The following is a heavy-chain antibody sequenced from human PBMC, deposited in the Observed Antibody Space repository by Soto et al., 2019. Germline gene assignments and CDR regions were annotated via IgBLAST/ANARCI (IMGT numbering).Heavy chain of an antibody. D-gene: IGHD2-15*01. CDR1: GYTFPNYG. CDR2: ISAYNGNT. Sequence: QVQLVQSGAEVKKPGASVKVSCKASGYTFPNYGISWVRQAPGQGLEWMGWISAYNGNTNYAQKLQGRVTMTTDTSTTTADMELMSLISDDTAADYYAGDEGKCTGGSSYYDYYYYYGMDVWGQGTTVTVSS. CDR3: AGDEGKCTGGSSYYDYYYYYGMDV. J-gene: IGHJ6*02. V-gene: IGHV1-18*01.